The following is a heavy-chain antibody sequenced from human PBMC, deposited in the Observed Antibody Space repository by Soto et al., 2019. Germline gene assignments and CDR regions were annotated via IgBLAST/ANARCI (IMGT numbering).Heavy chain of an antibody. Sequence: SVKVSCKASGGTFSSYAISGVLQSPGQWLDWMGGIIPIFGTANYAQKFQGRVTITADESTSTAYMELSSLRSEDTAVYYCARDRIAAAGTSYYYYYGMDVWGQGTTVTVSS. CDR2: IIPIFGTA. D-gene: IGHD6-13*01. V-gene: IGHV1-69*13. CDR1: GGTFSSYA. J-gene: IGHJ6*02. CDR3: ARDRIAAAGTSYYYYYGMDV.